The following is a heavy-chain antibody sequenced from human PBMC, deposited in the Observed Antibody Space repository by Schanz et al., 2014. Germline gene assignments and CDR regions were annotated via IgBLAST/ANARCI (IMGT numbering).Heavy chain of an antibody. V-gene: IGHV3-66*01. J-gene: IGHJ4*02. D-gene: IGHD2-2*02. CDR1: GFTVSSNY. CDR3: AGWNGYQLLYPAR. CDR2: IYGGGIT. Sequence: EVQLVESGGGLVQPGGSLRLSCAASGFTVSSNYMSWVRQAPGKGLEWVSVIYGGGITYYADSVKGRFTISRDDSKSIAYLQMISLKTDDTAVYYCAGWNGYQLLYPARRGQGTLVTVSS.